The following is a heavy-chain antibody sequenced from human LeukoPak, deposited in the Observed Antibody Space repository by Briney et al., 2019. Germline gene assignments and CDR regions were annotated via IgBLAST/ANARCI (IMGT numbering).Heavy chain of an antibody. J-gene: IGHJ4*02. CDR1: GGSISISNYY. V-gene: IGHV4-39*07. CDR2: IYHSGST. D-gene: IGHD3-16*01. Sequence: SETLSLTCTVSGGSISISNYYWGWIRQPPGKGLEWIGSIYHSGSTYYNPSLKSRVTIPVDTSKNQFSLKLSSVTAADTAVYYCARDRGYDYVWGSFDPGRRKVGQWGQGTLVTVSS. CDR3: ARDRGYDYVWGSFDPGRRKVGQ.